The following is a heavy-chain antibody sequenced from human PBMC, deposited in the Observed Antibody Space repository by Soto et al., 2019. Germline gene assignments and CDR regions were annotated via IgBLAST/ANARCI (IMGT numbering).Heavy chain of an antibody. CDR2: IYYSGST. V-gene: IGHV4-59*01. D-gene: IGHD1-26*01. J-gene: IGHJ4*02. Sequence: PSETLSLTCTVSGGSISSYYWSWIRQPPGKGLEWIGYIYYSGSTNYNPSLKSRVTISVDTSKNQFSLKLSSVTAADTAVYYCARGIYSGSYYTLDYWGQGTLVTASS. CDR3: ARGIYSGSYYTLDY. CDR1: GGSISSYY.